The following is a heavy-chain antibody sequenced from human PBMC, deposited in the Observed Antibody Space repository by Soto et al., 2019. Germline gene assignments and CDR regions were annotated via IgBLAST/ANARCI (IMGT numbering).Heavy chain of an antibody. Sequence: PGGSLRLSCEASGLSFSTYSMHWVRKAKGKGLEWVSSIGRRSDIYYADSVKGRFTISRDNAKNSVSLQMNSLRDEDTAVYYCAREETAWPLAYGLDVWGQGTTVTVSS. CDR3: AREETAWPLAYGLDV. CDR1: GLSFSTYS. J-gene: IGHJ6*02. D-gene: IGHD2-21*02. V-gene: IGHV3-21*01. CDR2: IGRRSDI.